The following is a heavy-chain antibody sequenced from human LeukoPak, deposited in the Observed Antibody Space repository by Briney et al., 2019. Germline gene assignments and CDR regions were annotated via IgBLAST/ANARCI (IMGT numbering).Heavy chain of an antibody. J-gene: IGHJ4*02. CDR2: ISSSGSTK. Sequence: GGSLRLSCAASGFTFSSYEMNWVRQAPGKGLEWVSYISSSGSTKYYADSVKGRFTIARDNARNSLFLQMNRLRAEDTAVYYCARVGAHSRYYFEYWGQGTLVTVSS. CDR1: GFTFSSYE. V-gene: IGHV3-48*03. CDR3: ARVGAHSRYYFEY. D-gene: IGHD3-16*01.